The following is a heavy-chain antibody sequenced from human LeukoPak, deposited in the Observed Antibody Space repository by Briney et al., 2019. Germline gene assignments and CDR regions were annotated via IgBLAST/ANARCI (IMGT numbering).Heavy chain of an antibody. CDR3: ARGHRRDGFDSSGYYSKPMTFDI. Sequence: GSLRLSCAASGFTFSSYGMHWVRQAPGKGLEWVAVISYDGSNKYYADSVKGRFTISRDNSKNTLYLQMNSLRAEDTAVYYCARGHRRDGFDSSGYYSKPMTFDIWGQGTMVTVSS. CDR2: ISYDGSNK. J-gene: IGHJ3*02. CDR1: GFTFSSYG. V-gene: IGHV3-30*03. D-gene: IGHD3-22*01.